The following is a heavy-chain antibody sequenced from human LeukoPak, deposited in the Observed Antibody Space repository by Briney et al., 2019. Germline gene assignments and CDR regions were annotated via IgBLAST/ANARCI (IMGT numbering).Heavy chain of an antibody. D-gene: IGHD3-22*01. V-gene: IGHV4-4*07. CDR1: GGSISSYY. CDR2: IYTSGST. CDR3: ARDHDDSQTNWFDP. Sequence: SETLSLTCTGSGGSISSYYWSWIRQPAGKGLEWVGRIYTSGSTNYNPSLKSRVTMSVDASKNQFSLKLSSVTAADTAVYYCARDHDDSQTNWFDPWGQGTLVTVSS. J-gene: IGHJ5*02.